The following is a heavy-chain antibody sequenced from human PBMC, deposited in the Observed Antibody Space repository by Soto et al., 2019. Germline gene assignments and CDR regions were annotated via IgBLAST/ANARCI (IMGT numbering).Heavy chain of an antibody. Sequence: QVQLVPSGAEVKKPGASVKVSCKASGYTFTSYAMHWVRQAPGQRLEWMGWINAGNGNTKYSQKFQGRVTITRDTSASTAYMELSSLRSEDTAVYYCARARITIFGVVTQSRDLGYWGQGTLVTVSS. CDR2: INAGNGNT. D-gene: IGHD3-3*01. J-gene: IGHJ4*02. CDR3: ARARITIFGVVTQSRDLGY. V-gene: IGHV1-3*01. CDR1: GYTFTSYA.